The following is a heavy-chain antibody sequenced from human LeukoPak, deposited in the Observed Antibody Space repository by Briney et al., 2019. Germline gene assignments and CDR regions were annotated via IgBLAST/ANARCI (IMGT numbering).Heavy chain of an antibody. CDR2: IYYSGRT. Sequence: WVRQPPGKGLEWIGSIYYSGRTYYNPSLKSRVTISVDTSKNRFSLKLSSVTAADTAVYYCARHGYYYYMDVWGKGTTVTVSS. J-gene: IGHJ6*03. V-gene: IGHV4-39*01. CDR3: ARHGYYYYMDV.